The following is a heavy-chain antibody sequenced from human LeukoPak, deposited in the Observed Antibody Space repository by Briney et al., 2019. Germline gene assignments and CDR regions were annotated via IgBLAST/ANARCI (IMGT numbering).Heavy chain of an antibody. Sequence: ASVKVSCKASGYTFTGYYMHWVRQAPGQGLEWMGWINPNSGGTNYGRVTMTRDTSISTAYMELSRLRSDDTAVYYCARDLTLTAATTPGYWGQGTLVTVSS. D-gene: IGHD2-15*01. CDR3: ARDLTLTAATTPGY. V-gene: IGHV1-2*02. CDR1: GYTFTGYY. CDR2: INPNSGGT. J-gene: IGHJ4*02.